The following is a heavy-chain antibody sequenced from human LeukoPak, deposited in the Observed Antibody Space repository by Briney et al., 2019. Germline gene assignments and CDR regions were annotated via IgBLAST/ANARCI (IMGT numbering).Heavy chain of an antibody. J-gene: IGHJ1*01. CDR2: IKYDGSEK. CDR3: ATYSTINAREFQY. D-gene: IGHD4-11*01. V-gene: IGHV3-7*01. CDR1: GFTFSRFR. Sequence: QPGESLRLSCAASGFTFSRFRMSWVRQPPGKGLEWVANIKYDGSEKYYADSVTGRFTISRDNGKNSLYVQMNSLTVEDTAVYYCATYSTINAREFQYWGQGTLVTVSS.